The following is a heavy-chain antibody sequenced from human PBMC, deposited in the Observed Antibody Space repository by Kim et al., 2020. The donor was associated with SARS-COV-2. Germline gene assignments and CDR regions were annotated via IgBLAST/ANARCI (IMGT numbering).Heavy chain of an antibody. CDR1: GGSISSYY. D-gene: IGHD3-22*01. CDR3: ARGHYYDSSGFRTLGYFDL. Sequence: SETLSLTCTVSGGSISSYYWSWIRQPPGKGLEWIGYIYYSGSTNYNPSLKSRVTISVDTSKNQFSLKLSSVTAADTAVYYCARGHYYDSSGFRTLGYFDL. J-gene: IGHJ2*01. CDR2: IYYSGST. V-gene: IGHV4-59*01.